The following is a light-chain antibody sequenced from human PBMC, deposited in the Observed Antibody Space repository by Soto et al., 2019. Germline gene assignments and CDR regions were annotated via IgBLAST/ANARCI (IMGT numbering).Light chain of an antibody. CDR1: QSISSW. J-gene: IGKJ1*01. CDR3: QHYNSYSEA. Sequence: IKLTQSDYTLSASVGARVTLTCLASQSISSWLAWYQQKPGKAPKLLIYKASTLKSGVPSRFSGSGSGTGFTLTISSLQPDDFATYYCQHYNSYSEAFGQGTKVDI. CDR2: KAS. V-gene: IGKV1-5*03.